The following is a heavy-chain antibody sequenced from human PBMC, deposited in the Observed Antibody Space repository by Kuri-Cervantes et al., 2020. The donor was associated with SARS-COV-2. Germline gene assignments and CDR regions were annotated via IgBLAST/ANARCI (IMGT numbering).Heavy chain of an antibody. D-gene: IGHD6-19*01. Sequence: GGSLRLSCAASGFTFSSYAMSWVRQAPGKGLEWVSAISGSGGSTYYADSVKGRFTISRDNSKNTLYLQMNSLRAEDTAVYYCARDRSGSGLSWFDPWGQGTLVTVSS. J-gene: IGHJ5*02. CDR2: ISGSGGST. V-gene: IGHV3-23*01. CDR1: GFTFSSYA. CDR3: ARDRSGSGLSWFDP.